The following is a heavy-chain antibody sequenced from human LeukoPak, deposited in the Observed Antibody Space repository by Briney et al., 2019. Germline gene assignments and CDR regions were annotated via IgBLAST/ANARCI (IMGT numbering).Heavy chain of an antibody. D-gene: IGHD5-18*01. CDR1: GFTFSSYS. CDR2: ISSSSSYI. V-gene: IGHV3-21*01. CDR3: AREEEYSYGYCDY. J-gene: IGHJ4*02. Sequence: GGSLRLSCAASGFTFSSYSMNWVRQAPGKGLEWVSSISSSSSYIYYADSVKGRFTISRDNAKYSLYLQMNSLRAEDTAVYYCAREEEYSYGYCDYWGQGTLVTVSS.